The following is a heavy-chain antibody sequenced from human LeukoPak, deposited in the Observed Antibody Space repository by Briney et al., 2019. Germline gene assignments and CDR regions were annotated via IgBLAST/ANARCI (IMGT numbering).Heavy chain of an antibody. V-gene: IGHV3-48*01. D-gene: IGHD6-13*01. CDR2: ISSSSSAM. CDR3: TKEGAAAGFDY. J-gene: IGHJ4*02. CDR1: GFTFSNYN. Sequence: PGGSLRLSCAASGFTFSNYNMNWVRQALGKGLEWVPYISSSSSAMFSADSVKGRFTISRDNAKKSLYLQMNNLRVEDTAVYYCTKEGAAAGFDYWGQGTLVTVSS.